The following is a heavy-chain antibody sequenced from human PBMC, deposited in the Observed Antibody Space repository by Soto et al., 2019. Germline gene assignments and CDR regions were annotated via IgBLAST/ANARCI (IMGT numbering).Heavy chain of an antibody. CDR3: ARARRLTYYYDYIWWTPVGGIAFDI. D-gene: IGHD3-16*01. CDR2: INHSGST. CDR1: GGSFSGYY. V-gene: IGHV4-34*01. Sequence: SETLSLTCAVYGGSFSGYYWSWIRQPPGKGLEWIGEINHSGSTNYNPSLKSRVTISVDTSKNQVSLKLSAVTAADTAVYYCARARRLTYYYDYIWWTPVGGIAFDIWGQGTMVTVSS. J-gene: IGHJ3*02.